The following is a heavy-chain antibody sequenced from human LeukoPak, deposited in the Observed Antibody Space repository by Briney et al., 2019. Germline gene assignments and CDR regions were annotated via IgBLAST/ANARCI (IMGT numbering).Heavy chain of an antibody. CDR2: IYYSGST. J-gene: IGHJ4*02. CDR3: ARGFIGYCSGGSCLHFDY. D-gene: IGHD2-15*01. CDR1: GGSISSYY. Sequence: SETLSLTCTVSGGSISSYYWSWIRQPPGKGLEWIGYIYYSGSTNYNPSLKSRVTISVDTSKNQFSLKLSSVTAADTAVYYCARGFIGYCSGGSCLHFDYWGRGTLVTVSS. V-gene: IGHV4-59*01.